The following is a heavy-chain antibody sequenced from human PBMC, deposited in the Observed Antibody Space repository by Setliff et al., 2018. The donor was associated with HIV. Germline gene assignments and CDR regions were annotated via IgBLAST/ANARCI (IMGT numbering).Heavy chain of an antibody. V-gene: IGHV1-46*01. D-gene: IGHD3-16*01. Sequence: GASVKVSCKASGFGFSRHYMHWVRQAPGEGLEWVAMINPSDGIPSYAQKFQDRVVVTRDTSRSIVYMELSSLLSEDTAVYFCTRAFPPMIPAAFDIWGLGTLVTVSS. CDR2: INPSDGIP. CDR1: GFGFSRHY. CDR3: TRAFPPMIPAAFDI. J-gene: IGHJ3*02.